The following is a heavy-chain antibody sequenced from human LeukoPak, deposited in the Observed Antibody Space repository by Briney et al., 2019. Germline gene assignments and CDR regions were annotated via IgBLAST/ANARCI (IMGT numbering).Heavy chain of an antibody. CDR2: ISYDGSNK. J-gene: IGHJ4*02. D-gene: IGHD6-13*01. CDR1: GFTFSGYG. CDR3: AKDRIAASGLSYYFDY. Sequence: GGSLRLSCAASGFTFSGYGMHWVRQAPGKGLEWVTLISYDGSNKYYVDSMKGRFTISRDNSKNTLYLQVNSLRAEDTAVYYCAKDRIAASGLSYYFDYWGQGTLVTVSS. V-gene: IGHV3-30*18.